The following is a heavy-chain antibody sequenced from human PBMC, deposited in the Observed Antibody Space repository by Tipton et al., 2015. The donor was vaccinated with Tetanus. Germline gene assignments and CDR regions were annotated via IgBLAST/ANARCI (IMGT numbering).Heavy chain of an antibody. Sequence: TLSLTCSVSDGSSRNYYWSWIRQPPGKGLEWIGNIYSSGSANYNPPLRSRVTISVAASKDRFSLKMISVTPADTAVYYCARVACSSTSCYSHYFDYWGPGSLVTVSS. CDR2: IYSSGSA. V-gene: IGHV4-59*01. D-gene: IGHD2-2*01. J-gene: IGHJ4*02. CDR3: ARVACSSTSCYSHYFDY. CDR1: DGSSRNYY.